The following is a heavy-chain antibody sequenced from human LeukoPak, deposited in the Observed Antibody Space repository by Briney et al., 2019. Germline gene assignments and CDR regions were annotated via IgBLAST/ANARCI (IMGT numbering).Heavy chain of an antibody. D-gene: IGHD3-22*01. CDR2: INHSGST. V-gene: IGHV4-39*07. J-gene: IGHJ6*03. CDR1: GASISSSGYY. CDR3: ARGRRYYYDSSGRGDYYYYMDV. Sequence: SETLSLTCTVSGASISSSGYYWSWIRQPPGKGLEWIGEINHSGSTNYNPSLKSRVTISVDTSKNQFSLKLSSVTAADTAVYYCARGRRYYYDSSGRGDYYYYMDVWGKGTTVTVSS.